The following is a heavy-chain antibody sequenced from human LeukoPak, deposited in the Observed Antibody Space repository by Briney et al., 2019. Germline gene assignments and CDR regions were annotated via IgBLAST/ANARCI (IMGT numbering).Heavy chain of an antibody. J-gene: IGHJ5*02. CDR1: GGSISSYY. D-gene: IGHD2-2*01. V-gene: IGHV4-4*07. CDR2: IYTSGST. Sequence: SETLSLTCTVSGGSISSYYWSWIRQPAGKGLEWIGRIYTSGSTNYNPSLKSRVTMSVDTSENQFSLKLSSVTAADTAVYYCAREAYCSSTSCQGVFDPWGQGTLVTVSS. CDR3: AREAYCSSTSCQGVFDP.